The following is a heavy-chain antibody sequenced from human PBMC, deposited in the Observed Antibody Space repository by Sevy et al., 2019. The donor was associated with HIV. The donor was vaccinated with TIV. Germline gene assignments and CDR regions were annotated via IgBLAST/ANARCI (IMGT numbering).Heavy chain of an antibody. J-gene: IGHJ4*02. Sequence: GGSLRLSCAASGFTFSSYAMHWVRQAPGKGLEWVAVISYDGSNKYYADSVKGRFTISRDNSENTLYLQMNSLRAEDTAVYYCAREESITMVRGGGYYFDYWGQGTLVTVSS. CDR1: GFTFSSYA. V-gene: IGHV3-30-3*01. CDR3: AREESITMVRGGGYYFDY. CDR2: ISYDGSNK. D-gene: IGHD3-10*01.